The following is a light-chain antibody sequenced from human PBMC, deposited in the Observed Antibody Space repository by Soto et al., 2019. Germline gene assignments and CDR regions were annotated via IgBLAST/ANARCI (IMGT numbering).Light chain of an antibody. V-gene: IGLV1-40*01. Sequence: QSVLTQPPSVSGAPGQRVTISCTGSSSNIGANCDVHWYHQLPGTAPKLLIYGNTNRPSGVPDRFSGSKSGTSASLAITGLQAEDEADYYCQSYDSSLSSVVFGGGTQLTVL. CDR2: GNT. CDR1: SSNIGANCD. J-gene: IGLJ2*01. CDR3: QSYDSSLSSVV.